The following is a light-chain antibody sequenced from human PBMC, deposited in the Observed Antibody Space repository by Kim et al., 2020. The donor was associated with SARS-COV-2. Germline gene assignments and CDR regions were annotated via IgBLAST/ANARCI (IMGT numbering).Light chain of an antibody. Sequence: ASVGGRVTITCRARQDIGSWLAWYQQKPGKAPKLLNSAASSLQSGVPSRCSGSGSGTDFTLTSGSLQPEDFASYYCQRADSFPLGFGGGTKVDIK. CDR3: QRADSFPLG. CDR2: AAS. CDR1: QDIGSW. J-gene: IGKJ4*01. V-gene: IGKV1-12*01.